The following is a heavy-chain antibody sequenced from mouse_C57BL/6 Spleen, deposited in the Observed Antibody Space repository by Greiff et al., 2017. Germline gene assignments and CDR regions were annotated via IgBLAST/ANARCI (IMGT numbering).Heavy chain of an antibody. V-gene: IGHV1-82*01. Sequence: QVQLQQSGPELVKPGASVKISCKASGYAFSSSWMNWVKQRPGKGLEWIGRIYPGDGDTNYNGKFKGKATLTADKSSSTAYMQLSSLTSEDSAVYFCSRTGDYGHIDYWGQGTTLTVSS. CDR1: GYAFSSSW. CDR2: IYPGDGDT. D-gene: IGHD2-4*01. CDR3: SRTGDYGHIDY. J-gene: IGHJ2*01.